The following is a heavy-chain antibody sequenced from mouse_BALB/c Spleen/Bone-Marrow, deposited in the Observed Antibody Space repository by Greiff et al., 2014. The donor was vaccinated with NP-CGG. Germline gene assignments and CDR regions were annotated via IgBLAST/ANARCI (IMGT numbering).Heavy chain of an antibody. V-gene: IGHV14-3*02. Sequence: VQLQQSGAELVKPGASVKLSCTASGFNIKDTYMHWVKQMPEQGLEWIGRIDPANGNTKYDPKFQGKATITAGTSSNTAYLQLSSLTSEDTAVYYCARYYYGSSYFDYWGQGTTLTVSS. J-gene: IGHJ2*01. CDR1: GFNIKDTY. CDR3: ARYYYGSSYFDY. CDR2: IDPANGNT. D-gene: IGHD1-1*01.